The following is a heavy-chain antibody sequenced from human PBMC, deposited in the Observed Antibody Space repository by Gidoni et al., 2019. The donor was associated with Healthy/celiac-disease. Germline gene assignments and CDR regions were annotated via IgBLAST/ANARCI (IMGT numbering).Heavy chain of an antibody. CDR1: GYTFTGYY. CDR3: ARDRYGERWGAFDI. CDR2: INPNSGGT. Sequence: KASGYTFTGYYMHWVRQAPGQGLEWMGWINPNSGGTNYAQKFQGWVTMTRDTSISTAYMELSRLRSDDTAVYYCARDRYGERWGAFDIWGQGTMVTVSS. D-gene: IGHD1-1*01. J-gene: IGHJ3*02. V-gene: IGHV1-2*04.